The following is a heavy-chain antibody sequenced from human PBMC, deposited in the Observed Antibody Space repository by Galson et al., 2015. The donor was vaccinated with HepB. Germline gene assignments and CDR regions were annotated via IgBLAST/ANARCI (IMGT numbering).Heavy chain of an antibody. CDR1: GFTFSNAW. CDR3: TRDPPMIAVGESYGMDV. J-gene: IGHJ6*02. D-gene: IGHD3-22*01. Sequence: SLRLSCAASGFTFSNAWMSWVRQAPGKGLEWVGRIKSKTDGGTTDYAAPVKGRFTISRDDSKNTLYLQMNSLKSEDTAVYYCTRDPPMIAVGESYGMDVWGQGTTVTVSS. V-gene: IGHV3-15*01. CDR2: IKSKTDGGTT.